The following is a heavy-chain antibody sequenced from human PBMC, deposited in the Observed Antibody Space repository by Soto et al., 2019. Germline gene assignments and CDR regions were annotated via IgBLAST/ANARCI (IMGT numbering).Heavy chain of an antibody. CDR2: IDYSGST. CDR1: GCSISSYY. Sequence: QVQLQESGPGLVKPSETLSLTCTVSGCSISSYYWSWIRQPPGKGLEWIGYIDYSGSTNYNPALQSRVTISVDTSKNQFSLKLSSVTAADTAVYYCARRWGFTFDYWGQGTLVTVSS. V-gene: IGHV4-59*08. CDR3: ARRWGFTFDY. D-gene: IGHD1-26*01. J-gene: IGHJ4*02.